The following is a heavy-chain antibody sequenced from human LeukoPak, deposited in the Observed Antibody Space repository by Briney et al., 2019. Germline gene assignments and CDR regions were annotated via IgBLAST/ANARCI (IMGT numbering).Heavy chain of an antibody. Sequence: ASVKVSCKASGYTFTSYYMHWVRQAPGQGLEWMGIINPILGIANYAQKFQGRVTITADKSTSTAYMELSSLRSEDTAVYYCARDPGLGTNPLGWFDPWGQGTLVTVSS. CDR3: ARDPGLGTNPLGWFDP. CDR1: GYTFTSYY. J-gene: IGHJ5*02. D-gene: IGHD7-27*01. V-gene: IGHV1-46*01. CDR2: INPILGIA.